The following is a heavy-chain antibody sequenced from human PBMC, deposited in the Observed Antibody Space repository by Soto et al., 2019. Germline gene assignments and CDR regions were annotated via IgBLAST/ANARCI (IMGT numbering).Heavy chain of an antibody. CDR3: ARDTTPSL. D-gene: IGHD1-1*01. V-gene: IGHV4-59*01. J-gene: IGHJ4*02. CDR1: GASISSYY. CDR2: VYYSGST. Sequence: SETLSLTCTVAGASISSYYWSWIRQPPGKGLEWIGYVYYSGSTNYNPSLKSRVTISVDTSKNQFSLKLSSVTAADTAMYYCARDTTPSLWGQGTLVTVSS.